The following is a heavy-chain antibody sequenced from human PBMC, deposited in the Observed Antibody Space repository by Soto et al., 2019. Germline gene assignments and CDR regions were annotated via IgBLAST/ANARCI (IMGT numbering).Heavy chain of an antibody. V-gene: IGHV4-4*02. CDR1: GDSIGSSEW. D-gene: IGHD6-6*01. CDR2: ISHSGST. Sequence: LSLTCAVSGDSIGSSEWWSWVRQPPGKGLEWIGEISHSGSTNYKSSLKSRVTISLDKSKNQFSLKLSFVTAADTAVYYCASRIGTRPFWGQGTLVTVSS. CDR3: ASRIGTRPF. J-gene: IGHJ4*02.